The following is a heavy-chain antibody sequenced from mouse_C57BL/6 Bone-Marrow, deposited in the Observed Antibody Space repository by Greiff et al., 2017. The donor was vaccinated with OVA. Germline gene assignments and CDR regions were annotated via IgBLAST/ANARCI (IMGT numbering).Heavy chain of an antibody. CDR2: IYPGSGST. Sequence: QVQLQQPGAELVKPGASVKMSCKASGYTFTSYWITWVKQRPGQGLEWIGDIYPGSGSTNYNEKFKSKATLTVDTSSSTAYMQLSSLTSEDSAVYYCARREATDWYFDVWGTGTTVTVSS. J-gene: IGHJ1*03. CDR3: ARREATDWYFDV. V-gene: IGHV1-55*01. CDR1: GYTFTSYW. D-gene: IGHD1-1*01.